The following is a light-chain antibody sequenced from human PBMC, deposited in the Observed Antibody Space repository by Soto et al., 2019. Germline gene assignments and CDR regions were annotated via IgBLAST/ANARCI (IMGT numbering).Light chain of an antibody. V-gene: IGKV4-1*01. CDR2: WAS. J-gene: IGKJ1*01. CDR3: QQYYSTPQT. Sequence: DIVMTQSPDSLAVSLVERATINCKSRQSVLYSSNNKNYLAWYQQKPGQPTKLLIYWASTRQSGVPDRFSGSGSGTDFTLTISSLQAEDVAVYYCQQYYSTPQTFGQGTKVEIK. CDR1: QSVLYSSNNKNY.